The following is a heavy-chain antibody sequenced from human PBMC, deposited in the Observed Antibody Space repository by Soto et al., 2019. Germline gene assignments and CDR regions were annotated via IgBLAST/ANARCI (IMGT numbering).Heavy chain of an antibody. D-gene: IGHD3-22*01. CDR2: IIPIFGTA. CDR1: GGTFSSYA. V-gene: IGHV1-69*01. CDR3: ARFVADYYDSSGYYPNYYYYGMDV. J-gene: IGHJ6*02. Sequence: QVPLVQSGAEVKKPGSSVKVSCKASGGTFSSYAISWVRQAPGQGLEWMGGIIPIFGTANYAQKFQGRVTITADESTSTAYMELSSLRSEDTAVYYCARFVADYYDSSGYYPNYYYYGMDVWGQGTTVTVSS.